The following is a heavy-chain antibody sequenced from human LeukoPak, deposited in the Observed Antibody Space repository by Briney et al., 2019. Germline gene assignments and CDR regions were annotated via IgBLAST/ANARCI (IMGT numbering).Heavy chain of an antibody. CDR2: IIPILGIA. Sequence: GASVKVSCKASGYTFTGYYMHWVRQAPGQGLEWMGRIIPILGIANYAQKFQGRVTITADKSTSTAYMELSSLRSEDTAVYYCAGGEYSSSSHSCDYWGQGTLVTVSS. V-gene: IGHV1-69*04. D-gene: IGHD6-6*01. CDR3: AGGEYSSSSHSCDY. CDR1: GYTFTGYY. J-gene: IGHJ4*02.